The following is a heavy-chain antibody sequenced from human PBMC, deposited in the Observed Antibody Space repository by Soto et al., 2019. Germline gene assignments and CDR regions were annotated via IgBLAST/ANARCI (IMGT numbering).Heavy chain of an antibody. CDR2: ISGSGGST. Sequence: PGGSLRLSCAASGFTFSSYAMSWVRQAPGKGLEWVSAISGSGGSTYCADSVKGRFTISRDNSKNTLYLQMNSLRAEDTAVYYCAKVGRIAAAGTPQNFDYWGQGTLVTVSS. CDR3: AKVGRIAAAGTPQNFDY. D-gene: IGHD6-13*01. V-gene: IGHV3-23*01. CDR1: GFTFSSYA. J-gene: IGHJ4*02.